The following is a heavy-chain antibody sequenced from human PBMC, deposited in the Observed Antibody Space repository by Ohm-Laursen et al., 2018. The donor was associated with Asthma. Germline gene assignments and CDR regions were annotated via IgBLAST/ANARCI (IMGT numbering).Heavy chain of an antibody. J-gene: IGHJ4*02. V-gene: IGHV3-7*01. CDR2: TNEDGSEI. CDR1: GFTFSTYW. D-gene: IGHD5-12*01. Sequence: GSLRLSCAASGFTFSTYWMSWVRQAPGKGLEWVANTNEDGSEIYYVDSVKGRFTISRDNAKNSLYLQMNSLRAEDTAVYYCARPRVSGYAQVEVFDYWGQGTLVTVSS. CDR3: ARPRVSGYAQVEVFDY.